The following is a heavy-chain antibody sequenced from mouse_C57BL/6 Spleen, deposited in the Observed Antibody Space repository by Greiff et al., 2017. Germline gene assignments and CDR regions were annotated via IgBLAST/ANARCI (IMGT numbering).Heavy chain of an antibody. CDR2: IRNKANGHTT. CDR1: GFTFTDYY. CDR3: ARSSSSDFDY. J-gene: IGHJ2*01. Sequence: EVQLVESGGGLVQPGGSLSLSCAASGFTFTDYYMSWVRQPPGKGLEWFGFIRNKANGHTTEYSESVKGRFTISRDHSQSILYLQMNALRAEDSATYYCARSSSSDFDYWGQGTTLTVSS. V-gene: IGHV7-3*01.